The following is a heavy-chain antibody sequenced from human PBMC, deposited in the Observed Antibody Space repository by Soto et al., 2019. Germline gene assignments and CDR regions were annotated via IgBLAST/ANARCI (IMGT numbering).Heavy chain of an antibody. CDR3: AIFGGFRGGGDVLDF. J-gene: IGHJ3*01. CDR1: GFTFTSSA. Sequence: SVKVSCKASGFTFTSSAMQWVRQARGQRLEWIGWIVVGSGNTNYAQKFQERVTITRDMSTSTAYMELSSLRSEDTAVYYCAIFGGFRGGGDVLDFWAQGTMDPVSS. D-gene: IGHD3-16*01. CDR2: IVVGSGNT. V-gene: IGHV1-58*02.